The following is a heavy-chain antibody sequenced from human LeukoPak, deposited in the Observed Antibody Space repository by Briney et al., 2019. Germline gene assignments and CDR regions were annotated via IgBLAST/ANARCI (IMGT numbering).Heavy chain of an antibody. J-gene: IGHJ6*02. CDR3: ARELSRDGYGEGGAYYYYGMDV. D-gene: IGHD5-24*01. CDR1: GFTVSSNY. V-gene: IGHV3-11*01. Sequence: PGGSLRLSCAASGFTVSSNYMSWVRQAPGKGLEWVSYISSSGSTIYYADSVKGRFTISRDNAKNSLYLQMNSLRAEDTAVYYCARELSRDGYGEGGAYYYYGMDVWGQGTTVTVSS. CDR2: ISSSGSTI.